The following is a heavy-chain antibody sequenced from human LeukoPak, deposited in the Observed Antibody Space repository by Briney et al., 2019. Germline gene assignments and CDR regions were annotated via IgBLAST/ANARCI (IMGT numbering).Heavy chain of an antibody. V-gene: IGHV3-33*01. J-gene: IGHJ6*02. CDR2: IWYDGSNK. D-gene: IGHD6-19*01. Sequence: GRSLRLSCAASGFTFSSYGMHWVRQAPGKGLEWVAVIWYDGSNKYYADSVKGRFTISRDNSKNTLYLQMNSLRAEDSAVYYCARDAWGAVAATLDVWGQGTTVTVPS. CDR1: GFTFSSYG. CDR3: ARDAWGAVAATLDV.